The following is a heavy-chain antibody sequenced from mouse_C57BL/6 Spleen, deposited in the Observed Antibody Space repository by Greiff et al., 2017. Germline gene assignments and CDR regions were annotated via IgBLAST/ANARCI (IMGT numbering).Heavy chain of an antibody. J-gene: IGHJ2*01. CDR2: IYPGSGST. D-gene: IGHD2-5*01. CDR1: GYTFTSYW. Sequence: QVQLQQPGAELVKPGASVKMSCKASGYTFTSYWITWVKQRPGQGLEWIGDIYPGSGSTNYNEKFKSKATLTVDTSSSTAYMQLSSLTSEDSAVYYCARYSNYVHYCDYWGQGTTLTVSS. CDR3: ARYSNYVHYCDY. V-gene: IGHV1-55*01.